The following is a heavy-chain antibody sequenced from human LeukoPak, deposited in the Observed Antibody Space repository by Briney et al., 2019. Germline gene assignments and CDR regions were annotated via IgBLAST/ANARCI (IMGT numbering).Heavy chain of an antibody. D-gene: IGHD4-17*01. CDR1: GGSTSNYY. CDR2: IYYSGST. V-gene: IGHV4-59*01. J-gene: IGHJ6*02. Sequence: PSETLSLTCTVSGGSTSNYYWSWIRQPPGKGLEWIGYIYYSGSTTYNPSLKSRVTISLDTSQNQFSLKLTSVTAADTAVYYCARVYGDRYYYYYGIDVWGQGTTVTVSS. CDR3: ARVYGDRYYYYYGIDV.